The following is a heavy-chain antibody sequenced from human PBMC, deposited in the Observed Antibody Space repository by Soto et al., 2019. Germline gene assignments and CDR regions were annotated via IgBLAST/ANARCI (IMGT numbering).Heavy chain of an antibody. Sequence: GESLKISCKGSGYSFTSYWIGWVRQMPGKGLEWMGIIYPGDSDTRYSPSFQGQVTISADKSISTAYLQWSSLKASDTAMYYCARHGGYGQGYYYYYGMDVWGQGTTVTVSS. CDR1: GYSFTSYW. CDR3: ARHGGYGQGYYYYYGMDV. V-gene: IGHV5-51*01. D-gene: IGHD5-18*01. J-gene: IGHJ6*02. CDR2: IYPGDSDT.